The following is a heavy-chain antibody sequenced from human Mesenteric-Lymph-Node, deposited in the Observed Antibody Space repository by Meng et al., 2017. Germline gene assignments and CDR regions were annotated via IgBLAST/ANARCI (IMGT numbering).Heavy chain of an antibody. CDR1: GGSISSINW. CDR3: ARVAAAGNEWFDP. Sequence: QARRDELGQGLERPPCTLALTCASSGGSISSINWWTWVRQPPGKGLEWIGEIYHSGSTNYNPSLKSRVTISVDKSKNQFSLKLSSVTAADTAVYYCARVAAAGNEWFDPWGQGTLVTVSS. V-gene: IGHV4-4*03. CDR2: IYHSGST. D-gene: IGHD6-13*01. J-gene: IGHJ5*02.